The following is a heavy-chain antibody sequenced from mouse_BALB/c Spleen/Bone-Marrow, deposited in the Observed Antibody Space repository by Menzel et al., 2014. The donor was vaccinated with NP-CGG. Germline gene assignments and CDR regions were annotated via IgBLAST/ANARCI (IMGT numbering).Heavy chain of an antibody. CDR1: GFNIKDTY. Sequence: EVQLQQSGAELVKPGASVKLSCTASGFNIKDTYIHWVKRRPEQGLEWIGRIDPEKGNIKYDPKFQVKATITADTSSNTAYLQLSSLTSEDTAVYYCTRRGFDFWGQGTTLTVSS. CDR3: TRRGFDF. V-gene: IGHV14-3*02. J-gene: IGHJ2*01. CDR2: IDPEKGNI.